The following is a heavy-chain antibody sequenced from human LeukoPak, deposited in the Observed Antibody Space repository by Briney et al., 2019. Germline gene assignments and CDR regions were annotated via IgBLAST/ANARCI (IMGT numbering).Heavy chain of an antibody. CDR2: IWYDGSNK. CDR3: AKAYCGGDCYSLVGAFDI. J-gene: IGHJ3*02. CDR1: GFTFSSYG. D-gene: IGHD2-21*02. Sequence: GGSLRLSCAASGFTFSSYGMHWVRQAPGTGLEWVAVIWYDGSNKYYADFVKGRFTISRDNSKNTLYLQMNSLRAEDTAVYYCAKAYCGGDCYSLVGAFDIWGQGTMFTVSS. V-gene: IGHV3-33*06.